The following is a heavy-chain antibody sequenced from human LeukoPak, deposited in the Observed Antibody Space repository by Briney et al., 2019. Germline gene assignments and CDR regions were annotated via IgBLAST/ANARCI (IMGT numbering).Heavy chain of an antibody. J-gene: IGHJ3*02. V-gene: IGHV4-34*08. CDR2: INHSGST. Sequence: GSLRLSCAASGFTFSSYAMSWVRQAPGKGLECSGEINHSGSTNYNPSLKSRATISVDTSKNQLSLKLSSVTAADTAVYYCATVAAAFWTARAAFDIWGQGTMVTVSS. CDR1: GFTFSSYA. D-gene: IGHD6-13*01. CDR3: ATVAAAFWTARAAFDI.